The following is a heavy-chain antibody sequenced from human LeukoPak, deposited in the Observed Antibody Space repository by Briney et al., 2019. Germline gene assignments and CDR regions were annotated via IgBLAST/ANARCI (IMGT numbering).Heavy chain of an antibody. Sequence: GGSLRLSCSASGFTFSTYTMNWVRQAPGKGLEWVSYISSSSTIYYADSVKGGFTISRDNAKNSLYLQMNSLRAEDTAVYYCARDQRYCSSTSCYAPDYYYYYMDVWGKGTTVTVSS. CDR3: ARDQRYCSSTSCYAPDYYYYYMDV. J-gene: IGHJ6*03. V-gene: IGHV3-48*01. CDR2: ISSSSTI. D-gene: IGHD2-2*01. CDR1: GFTFSTYT.